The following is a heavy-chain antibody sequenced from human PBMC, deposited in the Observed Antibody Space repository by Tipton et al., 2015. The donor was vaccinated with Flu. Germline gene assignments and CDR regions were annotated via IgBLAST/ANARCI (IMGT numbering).Heavy chain of an antibody. CDR2: IYYSGST. CDR1: GGSISSYY. CDR3: ARDPSLGMPDYFDY. J-gene: IGHJ4*02. D-gene: IGHD2-2*01. V-gene: IGHV4-59*12. Sequence: TLSLTCTVSGGSISSYYWSWIRQPPGKGLEWIGYIYYSGSTKYNPSLKSRVTISVDTSKSQFSLQLRSVSAADTAVYYCARDPSLGMPDYFDYWGQGILVTASS.